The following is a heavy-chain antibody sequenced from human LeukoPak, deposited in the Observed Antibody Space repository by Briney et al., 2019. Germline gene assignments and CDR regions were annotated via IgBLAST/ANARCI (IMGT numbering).Heavy chain of an antibody. CDR1: GYTFTSYG. CDR3: ARAVLYYDSSGYYYASASAFDI. V-gene: IGHV1-18*01. J-gene: IGHJ3*02. D-gene: IGHD3-22*01. CDR2: ISAYNGNT. Sequence: EASVKVSCKASGYTFTSYGISWVRQAPGQGLEGMGWISAYNGNTNYAKKLQGRVTMTTDTSTSTAYMELRSLRSDDTAVYYCARAVLYYDSSGYYYASASAFDIWGQGTMVTVSS.